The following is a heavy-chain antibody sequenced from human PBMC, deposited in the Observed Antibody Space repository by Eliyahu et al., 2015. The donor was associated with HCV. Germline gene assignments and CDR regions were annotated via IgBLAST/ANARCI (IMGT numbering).Heavy chain of an antibody. CDR3: ARDPTYSLDYGDPGYFDY. CDR1: GFTXXXXG. Sequence: QVQLVESGGGVVQPGRSLRLSCAASGFTXXXXGMXWVRQXPGKGLXWVAVIWYDGSNKYYADSVKGRFTISRDNSKNTLYLQMNSLRAEDTAVYYCARDPTYSLDYGDPGYFDYWGQGTLVTVSS. CDR2: IWYDGSNK. V-gene: IGHV3-33*01. D-gene: IGHD4-17*01. J-gene: IGHJ4*02.